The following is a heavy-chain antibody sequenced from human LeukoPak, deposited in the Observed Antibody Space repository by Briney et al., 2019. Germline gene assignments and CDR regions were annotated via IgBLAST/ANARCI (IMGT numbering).Heavy chain of an antibody. V-gene: IGHV1-2*06. CDR2: INSNSGGT. D-gene: IGHD6-6*01. CDR1: GYTFTGYY. CDR3: ARYEYSSSSGDNWFDP. Sequence: GASVKVSCKASGYTFTGYYMHWVRQAPGQGLEWMGRINSNSGGTNYAQKFQGRVTMTRDTSISTAYMELSRLRSDDTAVYYCARYEYSSSSGDNWFDPWGQGTLVTVSS. J-gene: IGHJ5*02.